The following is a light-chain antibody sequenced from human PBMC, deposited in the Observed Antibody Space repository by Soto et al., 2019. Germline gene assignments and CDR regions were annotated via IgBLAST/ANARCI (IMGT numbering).Light chain of an antibody. CDR2: DAS. Sequence: IVMTQTPATLSVSPGERVTLSCRASQSVSYHVAWYQQKPDQTPRLVMYDASSRASGIPARFSGSRSGTEFSLTISSLQSEDFGVYYCQQYNSWLTFGGGTKVDIK. CDR1: QSVSYH. J-gene: IGKJ4*01. V-gene: IGKV3-15*01. CDR3: QQYNSWLT.